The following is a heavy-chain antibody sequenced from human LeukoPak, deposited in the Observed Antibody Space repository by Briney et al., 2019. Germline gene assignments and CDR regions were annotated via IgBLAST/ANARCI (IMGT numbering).Heavy chain of an antibody. Sequence: GGSLRLSCAASGFTFSSYWMSWVRQAPGKGLEWVANIKQDGSEKYYVDSVKGRFTISRDNAKNSLYLQMNSLRAEDTAVYYCARSGDYAPSPFDYCGQGTLVTVSS. D-gene: IGHD4-17*01. CDR2: IKQDGSEK. CDR3: ARSGDYAPSPFDY. CDR1: GFTFSSYW. J-gene: IGHJ4*02. V-gene: IGHV3-7*01.